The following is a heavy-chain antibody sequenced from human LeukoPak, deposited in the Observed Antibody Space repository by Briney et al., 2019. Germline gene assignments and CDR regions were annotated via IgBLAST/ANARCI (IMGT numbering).Heavy chain of an antibody. V-gene: IGHV1-24*01. Sequence: ASVKVSCKVSGYTLTELSMHWVRQAPGKGLEWMGGFDPEDGETIYAQKFQGRVTITADESTSTAYMELSSLRSEDTAVYYCARAGGSGYYYFDYWGQGTLVTVSS. CDR3: ARAGGSGYYYFDY. J-gene: IGHJ4*02. CDR2: FDPEDGET. D-gene: IGHD3-22*01. CDR1: GYTLTELS.